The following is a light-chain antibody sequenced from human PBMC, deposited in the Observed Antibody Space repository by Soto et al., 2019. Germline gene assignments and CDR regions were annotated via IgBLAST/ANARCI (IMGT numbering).Light chain of an antibody. J-gene: IGKJ1*01. CDR1: HDIRSD. Sequence: DIQMTQSPSSLSASVGDRVIITCRAIHDIRSDLSWYQLKPGKAPRRLIYSASNLHSGVPSTFSGSGSETEFTLTITSLQPDDFATYFCLQHRSFPWTFGQGTKVEIK. CDR3: LQHRSFPWT. CDR2: SAS. V-gene: IGKV1-17*01.